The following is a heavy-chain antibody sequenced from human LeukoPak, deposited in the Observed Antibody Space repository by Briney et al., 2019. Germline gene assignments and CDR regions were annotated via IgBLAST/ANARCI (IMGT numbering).Heavy chain of an antibody. CDR2: IYHSGST. CDR3: AASIFGVVPNY. V-gene: IGHV4-30-2*01. Sequence: SETLSLTCTVSGGSISSGSYYWSWIRQPPGKGLEWIGYIYHSGSTYYNPSLKSRLTISVDRSKNQFSLKLSSVTAADTAVYYCAASIFGVVPNYWGQGTLVTVSS. CDR1: GGSISSGSYY. J-gene: IGHJ4*02. D-gene: IGHD3-3*01.